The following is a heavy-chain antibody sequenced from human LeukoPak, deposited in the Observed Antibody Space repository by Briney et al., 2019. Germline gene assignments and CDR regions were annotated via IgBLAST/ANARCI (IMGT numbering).Heavy chain of an antibody. Sequence: GGSLRLSWAASGFTVSSNYMSWVRQAPGKGLEWVSSINNVRSHIYYADSVRGRFTISRDNANNVLYLQMNSLRAEDTAVYYCARDPTYYLRYGYFDSWGQGTLVTVSS. D-gene: IGHD1-26*01. J-gene: IGHJ4*02. CDR2: INNVRSHI. CDR3: ARDPTYYLRYGYFDS. CDR1: GFTVSSNY. V-gene: IGHV3-21*06.